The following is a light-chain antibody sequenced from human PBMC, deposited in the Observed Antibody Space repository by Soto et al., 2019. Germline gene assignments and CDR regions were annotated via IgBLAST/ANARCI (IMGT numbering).Light chain of an antibody. V-gene: IGKV3-15*01. Sequence: EIVMTQSPATLSVSPGDRATLSCRASQSVSRNLAWYQQKPGQAPRVLIYGASTRATGIPARFSGSGSGTEFTLTISSLQSEDFAVYYCQQYNDWPPWTFGQGTKVEIK. CDR2: GAS. CDR3: QQYNDWPPWT. CDR1: QSVSRN. J-gene: IGKJ1*01.